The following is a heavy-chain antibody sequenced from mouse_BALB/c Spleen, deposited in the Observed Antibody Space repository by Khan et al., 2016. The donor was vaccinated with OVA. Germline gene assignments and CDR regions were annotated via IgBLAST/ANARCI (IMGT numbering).Heavy chain of an antibody. D-gene: IGHD2-3*01. CDR3: ARPSYDPRDFEV. CDR1: GFNIKDTY. CDR2: IAPANGNT. Sequence: EVQLQESGAELVKPGASVKLSCTASGFNIKDTYLPWVKQRPEQGLEWIGRIAPANGNTKYDPKFQGQATITADTSSNTSYLQLNSLTSEDTAVYYCARPSYDPRDFEVWGAGTTVTVSS. V-gene: IGHV14-3*02. J-gene: IGHJ1*01.